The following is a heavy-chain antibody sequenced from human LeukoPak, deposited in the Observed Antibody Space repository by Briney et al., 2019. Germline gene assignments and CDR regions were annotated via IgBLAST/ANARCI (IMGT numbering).Heavy chain of an antibody. CDR1: GGSFSGYY. Sequence: NPSETLSLTCAVYGGSFSGYYWSWIRQPPGKGLEWIGEINHSGSTNYNPSLKSRVTISVDTSKNQFSLKLSSVTAADTAVYYCARGPVATINPYYFDYWGQGNLVTVSS. D-gene: IGHD5-12*01. V-gene: IGHV4-34*01. CDR2: INHSGST. J-gene: IGHJ4*02. CDR3: ARGPVATINPYYFDY.